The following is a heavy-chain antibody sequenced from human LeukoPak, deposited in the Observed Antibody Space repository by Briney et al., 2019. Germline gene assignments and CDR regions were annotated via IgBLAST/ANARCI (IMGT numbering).Heavy chain of an antibody. V-gene: IGHV4-4*07. CDR2: IYTSGST. CDR3: ARAGTTSPYYYYGMDV. Sequence: SGTLSLTCTVSGGSISSYYWSWIRQPAGKGLEWIGRIYTSGSTNYNPSLKSRVTMSVDTSKNQFSLKLSSVTAADTAVYYCARAGTTSPYYYYGMDVWGQGTTVTVSS. CDR1: GGSISSYY. D-gene: IGHD2-2*01. J-gene: IGHJ6*02.